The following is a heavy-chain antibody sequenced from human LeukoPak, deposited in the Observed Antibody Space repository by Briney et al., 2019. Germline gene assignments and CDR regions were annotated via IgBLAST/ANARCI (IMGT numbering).Heavy chain of an antibody. CDR2: IYSGGST. CDR1: GFTVSSNY. D-gene: IGHD3-3*01. CDR3: AKNPYDFWSGYYSEDWYFDL. J-gene: IGHJ2*01. Sequence: GGSLRLSCAASGFTVSSNYMSWVRQAPGKGLEWVSVIYSGGSTYYADSVKGRFTISRDNSKNTLYLQMNSLRAEDTAVYYCAKNPYDFWSGYYSEDWYFDLWGRGTLVTVSS. V-gene: IGHV3-53*01.